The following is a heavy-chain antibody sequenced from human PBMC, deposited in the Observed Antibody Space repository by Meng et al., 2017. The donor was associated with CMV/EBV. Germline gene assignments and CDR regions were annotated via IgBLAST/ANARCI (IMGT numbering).Heavy chain of an antibody. D-gene: IGHD3-10*01. V-gene: IGHV1-2*02. Sequence: ASVKVSCKASGYTFTGYYMHWVRQAPGQGLEWMGWINPNSGGTNYAQKFQGRVTMTRDTSISTAYMELSRLRSDDTAVYYCARDFANEGVYYYDYYYGMDVWGQGTTVTV. CDR1: GYTFTGYY. J-gene: IGHJ6*02. CDR3: ARDFANEGVYYYDYYYGMDV. CDR2: INPNSGGT.